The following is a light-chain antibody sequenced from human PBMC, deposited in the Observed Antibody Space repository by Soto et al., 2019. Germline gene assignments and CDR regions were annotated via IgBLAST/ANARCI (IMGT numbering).Light chain of an antibody. Sequence: EIVLSQSPGTLSLSTGERATLSCRASQSLSNYLACYQLRPGQAPRLLIYDASTTAAGIPGRFSGSGSGTDFTLTIRSLDPEDSAVYYCQLYGSSPWTFGQGTKVDIK. CDR2: DAS. CDR1: QSLSNY. CDR3: QLYGSSPWT. V-gene: IGKV3-20*01. J-gene: IGKJ1*01.